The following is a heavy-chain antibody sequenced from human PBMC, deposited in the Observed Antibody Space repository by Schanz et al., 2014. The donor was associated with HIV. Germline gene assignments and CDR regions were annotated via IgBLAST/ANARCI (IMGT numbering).Heavy chain of an antibody. J-gene: IGHJ6*02. Sequence: QVQLVESGGGVVQPGRSLRLSCAASGFTFSSFAMHWVRQAPGKGLGWVAVIWYDGSNKYYADSVKGRFTISRDNSKNTLYLQMSSLRAEDTAVYYCAKVARWDYYGMDVWGQGTTVTVSS. CDR2: IWYDGSNK. CDR1: GFTFSSFA. CDR3: AKVARWDYYGMDV. V-gene: IGHV3-33*06.